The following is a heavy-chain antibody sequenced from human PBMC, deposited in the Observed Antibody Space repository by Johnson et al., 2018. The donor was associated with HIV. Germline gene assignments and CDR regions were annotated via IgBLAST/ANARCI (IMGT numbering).Heavy chain of an antibody. CDR1: GFIFRTYG. V-gene: IGHV3-30*02. CDR2: IRYDGRNN. CDR3: AKPYSSGWPHIDAFDI. Sequence: QVQLVESGGGVVQPGGTLRLSCAASGFIFRTYGMHWVRQAPGKGLEWVAFIRYDGRNNYYADAVKGRFSISSDNSKNTLYLQMSSLRAEDTAVYYCAKPYSSGWPHIDAFDIWGQGTMVTVSS. J-gene: IGHJ3*02. D-gene: IGHD6-19*01.